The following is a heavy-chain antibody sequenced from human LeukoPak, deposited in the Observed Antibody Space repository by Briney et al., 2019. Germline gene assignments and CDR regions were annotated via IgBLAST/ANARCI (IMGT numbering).Heavy chain of an antibody. V-gene: IGHV3-21*01. CDR1: GFTFSSYS. J-gene: IGHJ3*02. CDR2: ISSSSSYI. CDR3: ARSSYYYDSSDYYGASDAFDI. Sequence: GGSLRLSCAASGFTFSSYSMNWVRQAPGKGLEWVSSISSSSSYIYYADSVKGRFTISRDNAKNSLYLQMNSLRAEDTAVYYCARSSYYYDSSDYYGASDAFDIWGQGTMVTVSS. D-gene: IGHD3-22*01.